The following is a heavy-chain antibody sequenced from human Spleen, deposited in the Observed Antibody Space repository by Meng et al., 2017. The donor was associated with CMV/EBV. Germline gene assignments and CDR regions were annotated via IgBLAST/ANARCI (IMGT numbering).Heavy chain of an antibody. J-gene: IGHJ4*02. CDR1: GGAFNTYT. D-gene: IGHD3-3*01. V-gene: IGHV1-69*04. Sequence: SGGAFNTYTITWVRQAPGQGREWVGRFVPSLGFANDAQKFEDRVTISADKSTSTAYMDLSSLGSEDTAVYYCAREAFTIFGVVVIDDWGQGTLVTVSS. CDR3: AREAFTIFGVVVIDD. CDR2: FVPSLGFA.